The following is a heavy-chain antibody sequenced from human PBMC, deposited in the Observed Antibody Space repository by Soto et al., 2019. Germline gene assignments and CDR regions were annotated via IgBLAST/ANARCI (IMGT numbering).Heavy chain of an antibody. D-gene: IGHD1-7*01. J-gene: IGHJ5*02. V-gene: IGHV4-30-2*01. CDR2: IYHSGST. CDR1: GGSISSGGYS. Sequence: SETLSLTCAVSGGSISSGGYSWSWIRQPPGKGLEWIGYIYHSGSTYYNPSLKGRVTISVDRSKNQFSLKLSSVTAADTAVYYCARTESGTFDPWGQGTLVTVS. CDR3: ARTESGTFDP.